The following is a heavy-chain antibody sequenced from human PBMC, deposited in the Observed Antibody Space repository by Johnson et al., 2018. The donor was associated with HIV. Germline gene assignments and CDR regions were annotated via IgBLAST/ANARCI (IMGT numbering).Heavy chain of an antibody. D-gene: IGHD3-22*01. J-gene: IGHJ3*02. V-gene: IGHV3-30*18. Sequence: QVQLVESGGGVVQPGGSLRLSCAASGFTFSSYGMHWVRQAPGKGLEWVAVISYDGGNKYYADSVKGRFTISRDNSKNTLYLQMNSLRAEDTAVYYCAKGIVVGVRAFDIWGQGTMVTVSS. CDR1: GFTFSSYG. CDR3: AKGIVVGVRAFDI. CDR2: ISYDGGNK.